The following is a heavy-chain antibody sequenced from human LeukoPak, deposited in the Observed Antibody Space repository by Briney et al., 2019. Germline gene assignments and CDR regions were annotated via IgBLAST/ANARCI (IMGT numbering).Heavy chain of an antibody. CDR2: IIPLFGTP. CDR3: ARDADGVTYAIDV. D-gene: IGHD5-18*01. CDR1: GGIFRSYV. V-gene: IGHV1-69*13. Sequence: SVKVSCKASGGIFRSYVFSWERQAPGQGLEWMGMIIPLFGTPNYAQKFQGRVTITADESTSTAYMELSSLRPEDTAIYYCARDADGVTYAIDVWGKGTTVTVSS. J-gene: IGHJ6*04.